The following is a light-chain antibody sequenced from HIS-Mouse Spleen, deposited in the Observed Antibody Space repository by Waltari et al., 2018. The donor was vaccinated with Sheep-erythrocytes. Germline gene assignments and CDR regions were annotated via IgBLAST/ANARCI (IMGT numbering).Light chain of an antibody. V-gene: IGLV1-36*01. J-gene: IGLJ1*01. CDR2: YDD. CDR1: SSNIANNA. Sequence: QSVLTQPPSVSEAPRQRVTISCSGSSSNIANNAVNWYQQLPGKAPKLLIYYDDLLPSGVSDRFSGSKSGTSASLAISGLQSEDEADYYCCSYAGSYNHVFATGTKVTVL. CDR3: CSYAGSYNHV.